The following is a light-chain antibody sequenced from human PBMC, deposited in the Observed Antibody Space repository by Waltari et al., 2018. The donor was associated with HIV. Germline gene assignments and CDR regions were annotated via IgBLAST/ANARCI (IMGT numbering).Light chain of an antibody. CDR3: AAWDDSVNGWV. Sequence: QSVLTQPPSASETPGQRVTISCSGSTSNIGSNTVNWYQQLPGTAPKLLIYTNNSRPSGVPDRFSGSKYGTSASLAISGLQSEDEAHYYCAAWDDSVNGWVFGGGTKLTVL. V-gene: IGLV1-44*01. J-gene: IGLJ3*02. CDR1: TSNIGSNT. CDR2: TNN.